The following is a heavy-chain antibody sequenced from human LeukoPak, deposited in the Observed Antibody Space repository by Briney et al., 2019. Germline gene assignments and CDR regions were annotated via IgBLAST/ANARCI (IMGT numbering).Heavy chain of an antibody. D-gene: IGHD2-2*01. CDR2: FDPEDGET. Sequence: GASVKVSCKVSGYTLTELSMHWVRQAPGKGLEWMGGFDPEDGETIYAQKFQGRVIMTRDMSTSTVYMELSSLRSEDTAVYYCARGGVLIPAAMERFYYYYYMDVWGKGTTVTVSS. CDR3: ARGGVLIPAAMERFYYYYYMDV. J-gene: IGHJ6*03. V-gene: IGHV1-24*01. CDR1: GYTLTELS.